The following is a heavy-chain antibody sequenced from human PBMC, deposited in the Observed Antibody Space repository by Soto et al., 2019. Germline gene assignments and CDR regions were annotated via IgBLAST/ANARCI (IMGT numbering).Heavy chain of an antibody. CDR3: AKDAEEIAAAGIDY. CDR1: GFTFSSYG. V-gene: IGHV3-30*18. J-gene: IGHJ4*02. Sequence: QVQLVESGGGVVQPGRSLRLSCAASGFTFSSYGMHWVRQAPGKGLEWVAVISYDGSNKYYADSVKGRFTISRDNSKNTLYLQMNSLRAEDTAVYYCAKDAEEIAAAGIDYWGQRTLVTVSS. D-gene: IGHD6-13*01. CDR2: ISYDGSNK.